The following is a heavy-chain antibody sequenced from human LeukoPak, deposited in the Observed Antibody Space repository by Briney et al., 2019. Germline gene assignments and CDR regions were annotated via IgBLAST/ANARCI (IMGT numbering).Heavy chain of an antibody. J-gene: IGHJ4*02. D-gene: IGHD4-11*01. CDR3: ARAYSNHLDF. Sequence: GASVKVSCKASGYTFTSYYMHWVRQAPGQGLEWMGIINPSDGSTTYGQKFQGRLTMTSDTSTSTVYMELSSLRSEDTAVYCCARAYSNHLDFWGQGTLVTVSS. CDR1: GYTFTSYY. CDR2: INPSDGST. V-gene: IGHV1-46*01.